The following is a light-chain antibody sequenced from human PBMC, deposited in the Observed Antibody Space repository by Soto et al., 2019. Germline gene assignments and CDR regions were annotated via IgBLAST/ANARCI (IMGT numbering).Light chain of an antibody. J-gene: IGLJ2*01. CDR2: DVS. V-gene: IGLV2-14*01. CDR3: SSYTSSSTLEV. Sequence: ALTQPASVSGSPGQSITISCTGTSSDVGGYNYVSWYQQHPGKAPKLMIYDVSNRPSGVSNRFSGSKSGNTASLTISGLQAEDEADYYCSSYTSSSTLEVFGGGTKVTVL. CDR1: SSDVGGYNY.